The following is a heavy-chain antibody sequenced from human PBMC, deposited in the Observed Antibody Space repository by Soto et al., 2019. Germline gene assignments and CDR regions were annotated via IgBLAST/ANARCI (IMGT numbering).Heavy chain of an antibody. CDR1: GGSFGNSA. CDR3: ATGVILFGCFTVDS. Sequence: QVLLVQSGAEVKKPGSSVKISCKASGGSFGNSAINWVRQTPGQGLEWLGGFIPVYRTINYAQKFQGRVTITADESTGTAYMTLSSLAPNDTAVYYCATGVILFGCFTVDSCGQGTRVTVS. V-gene: IGHV1-69*01. D-gene: IGHD3-9*01. J-gene: IGHJ4*02. CDR2: FIPVYRTI.